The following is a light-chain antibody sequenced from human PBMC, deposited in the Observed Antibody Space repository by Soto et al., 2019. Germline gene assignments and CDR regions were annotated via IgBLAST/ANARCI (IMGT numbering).Light chain of an antibody. CDR1: QGIGSN. V-gene: IGKV1-9*01. CDR3: QQSNSYPLT. Sequence: IQLTQSPSSLSASGGDRVTITCRASQGIGSNLAWYLQKPGEAPKLLVYGASTLRGGVPSQGRGSGSGTLFTLTITSLQPEDFATYFCQQSNSYPLTFGGGTKVEIK. J-gene: IGKJ4*01. CDR2: GAS.